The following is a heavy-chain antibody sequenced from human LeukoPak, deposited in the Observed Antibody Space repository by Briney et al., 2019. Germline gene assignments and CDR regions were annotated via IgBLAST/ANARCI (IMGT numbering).Heavy chain of an antibody. V-gene: IGHV3-9*02. CDR1: GIASDKNA. Sequence: GGSLRLSCAASGIASDKNAMHWVRQAPGKGLEWVSGISLDSARIGYTDSVKGRFTISRDNAKNSVYLQINSLKTEDTALYYCVKDMTAGGADVWGKGTTVTVSS. D-gene: IGHD2-21*02. J-gene: IGHJ6*04. CDR2: ISLDSARI. CDR3: VKDMTAGGADV.